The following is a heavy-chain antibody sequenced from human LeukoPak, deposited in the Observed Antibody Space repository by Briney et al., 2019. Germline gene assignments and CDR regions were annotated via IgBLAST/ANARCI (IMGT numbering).Heavy chain of an antibody. V-gene: IGHV3-7*01. CDR1: GFTFSSYW. Sequence: GGSLRLSCAASGFTFSSYWMSWVRQAPGKGLVWVANIKQDGSEKYYVDSVKGRFTISRDNAKNSLYLQMNSLRAEDTAVYYCARAQYDSSGYVVDYFDYWGQGTLVTVSS. J-gene: IGHJ4*02. CDR2: IKQDGSEK. CDR3: ARAQYDSSGYVVDYFDY. D-gene: IGHD3-22*01.